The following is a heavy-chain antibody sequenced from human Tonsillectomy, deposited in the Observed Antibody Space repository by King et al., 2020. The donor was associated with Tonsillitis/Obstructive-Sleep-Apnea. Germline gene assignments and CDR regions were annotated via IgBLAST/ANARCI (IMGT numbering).Heavy chain of an antibody. D-gene: IGHD1-7*01. CDR1: GFSVTNAW. J-gene: IGHJ6*03. CDR2: IKRKVDGGTT. Sequence: QLVESGGGLVKPGGSLRLSCAASGFSVTNAWMSWVRQAPGRGLEWVGRIKRKVDGGTTDYAAPVKGRFTISRNDSKTTLFLQMDSLKTEDTAVYYCMAAGRHMYTGTSYHYHMEVWGTGTTVTVSS. CDR3: MAAGRHMYTGTSYHYHMEV. V-gene: IGHV3-15*01.